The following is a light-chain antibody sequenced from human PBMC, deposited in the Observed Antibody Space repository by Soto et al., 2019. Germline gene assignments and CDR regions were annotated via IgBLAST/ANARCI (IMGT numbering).Light chain of an antibody. V-gene: IGKV3D-20*02. Sequence: EIVLTQSPGTLSLSPGEGVTLSCRASQSVSGSSLAWYQQKPGQAPRLLIYGASSRATGIPDRFSGGGSETDFTLTISSLEPEDFAIYYCQQRSNWPPITFGPGTKVDIK. CDR1: QSVSGSS. J-gene: IGKJ3*01. CDR3: QQRSNWPPIT. CDR2: GAS.